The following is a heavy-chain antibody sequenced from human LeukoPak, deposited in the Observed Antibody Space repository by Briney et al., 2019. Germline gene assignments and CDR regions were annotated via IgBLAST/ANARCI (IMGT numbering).Heavy chain of an antibody. D-gene: IGHD3-3*01. V-gene: IGHV4-39*07. CDR1: DGSISSSSYY. Sequence: SETLSLTCTVSDGSISSSSYYWGWIRQPPGKGLEWIGSIYYTGSTYYNPSLNSRVSISVDTSKNQFSLKLSSVTAADTAVYYCARAGSGPRIPYYYYGMDVWGQGTTVTVSS. CDR3: ARAGSGPRIPYYYYGMDV. CDR2: IYYTGST. J-gene: IGHJ6*02.